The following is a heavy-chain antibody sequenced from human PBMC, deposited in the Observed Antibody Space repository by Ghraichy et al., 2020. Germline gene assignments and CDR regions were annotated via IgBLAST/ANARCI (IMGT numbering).Heavy chain of an antibody. CDR2: INHSGST. V-gene: IGHV4-34*01. Sequence: SETLSLTCAVYGGSFSGYYWSWIRQPPGKGLEWIGEINHSGSTNYNPSLKSRVTISVDTSKNQFSLKLSSVTAADTAVYYCARGPNRAAAGSDYYDYMDVWGKGTTVTVSS. CDR3: ARGPNRAAAGSDYYDYMDV. CDR1: GGSFSGYY. J-gene: IGHJ6*03. D-gene: IGHD6-13*01.